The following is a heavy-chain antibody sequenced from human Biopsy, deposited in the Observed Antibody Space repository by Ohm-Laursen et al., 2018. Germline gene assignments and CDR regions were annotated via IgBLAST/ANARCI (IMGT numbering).Heavy chain of an antibody. CDR2: INPKSGDT. V-gene: IGHV1-2*02. CDR1: GYTFTAFS. CDR3: ALQSVAQMKNFDY. Sequence: ASVKVSCKPSGYTFTAFSVHWLRQAPRQGLEWMGWINPKSGDTDYSQNFQGRVSMTRDTSMSTAYMEMSRLRSDDTAVYYCALQSVAQMKNFDYWGQGTLVTVSS. J-gene: IGHJ4*02. D-gene: IGHD6-19*01.